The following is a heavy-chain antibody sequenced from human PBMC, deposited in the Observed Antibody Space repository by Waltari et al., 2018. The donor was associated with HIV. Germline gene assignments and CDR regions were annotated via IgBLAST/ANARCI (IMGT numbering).Heavy chain of an antibody. CDR2: ISAYNGNT. CDR1: GYTFTSYG. V-gene: IGHV1-18*01. Sequence: QVQLVQSGAEVKKPGASVKVSCKASGYTFTSYGISWVRQAPGQGLEWMGWISAYNGNTNYAPKLQGRVTMTTDTSTSTAYMELRSLRSDDTAVYYCARDVIFGVATYYYYGMDVWGQGTTVTVSS. CDR3: ARDVIFGVATYYYYGMDV. J-gene: IGHJ6*02. D-gene: IGHD3-3*01.